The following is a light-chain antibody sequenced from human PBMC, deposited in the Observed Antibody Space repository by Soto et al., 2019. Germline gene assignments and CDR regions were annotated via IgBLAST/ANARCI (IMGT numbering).Light chain of an antibody. CDR2: GVS. Sequence: EIGLAQSPGTLSLFSGERTHPSCRAIQRLSASDIAWYQQKPGQAPKFLIYGVSSRATGIPDRFSGSGSGTDFTLTISRLEPEDFAVYHCQQYGSSPLITFGQGTRLEIK. CDR3: QQYGSSPLIT. CDR1: QRLSASD. V-gene: IGKV3-20*01. J-gene: IGKJ5*01.